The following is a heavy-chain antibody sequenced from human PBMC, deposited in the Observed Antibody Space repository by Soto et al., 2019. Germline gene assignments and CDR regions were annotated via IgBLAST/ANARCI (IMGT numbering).Heavy chain of an antibody. CDR1: GFTFSSYA. D-gene: IGHD1-26*01. Sequence: GGSLRLSCAASGFTFSSYAMSWVRQAPGKGLEWVSAISGSGGSTYYADSVKGRFTISRDNSKNTLYLQMNSLRAEDTAAYYCARDPGISGSYPPGDYYFDYWGQGTLVTVSS. CDR2: ISGSGGST. V-gene: IGHV3-23*01. CDR3: ARDPGISGSYPPGDYYFDY. J-gene: IGHJ4*02.